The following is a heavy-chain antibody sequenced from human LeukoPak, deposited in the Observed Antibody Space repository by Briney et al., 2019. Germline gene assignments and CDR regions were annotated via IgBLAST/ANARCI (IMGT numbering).Heavy chain of an antibody. Sequence: GGSLRLSCAASGFTFSGSWMNWVRRPPGKGLEWVANIKQDGSEEHYMDSVKGRFTISRDNAKNSLSLQMNSLRAEDTAVYYCVRGGGLFDYWGQGTLVTVSS. CDR2: IKQDGSEE. CDR3: VRGGGLFDY. V-gene: IGHV3-7*04. D-gene: IGHD3-16*01. J-gene: IGHJ4*02. CDR1: GFTFSGSW.